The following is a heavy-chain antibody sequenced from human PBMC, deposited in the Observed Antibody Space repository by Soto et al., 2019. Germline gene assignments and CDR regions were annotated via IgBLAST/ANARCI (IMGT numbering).Heavy chain of an antibody. V-gene: IGHV4-30-4*01. CDR2: VYSSGRT. Sequence: QVQLHESGPGLVKPSQTLSLTCAVSGVSISSGDYYWSWIRQPPGMGLEWIGYVYSSGRTYYNPSLTSRLFMSLDTSKHHLSLEVTSLTAADTAVYYCARIYFRTSNYYEAPIVDYWGQGSLVTVSS. CDR1: GVSISSGDYY. J-gene: IGHJ4*02. D-gene: IGHD3-3*01. CDR3: ARIYFRTSNYYEAPIVDY.